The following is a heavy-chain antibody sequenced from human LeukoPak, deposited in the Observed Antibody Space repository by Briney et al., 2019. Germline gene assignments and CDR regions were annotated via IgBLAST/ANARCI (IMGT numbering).Heavy chain of an antibody. Sequence: SETLSLTCIVSGGSISSSSYYWGWVRQPPGKGLEWIGSMYFSGSTYYNAALKIRLTISVDMSKNQFSLKLSSVTAADTAVYYCVRVVVAATVHYSDYWGQGTLVTVSS. CDR2: MYFSGST. CDR1: GGSISSSSYY. J-gene: IGHJ4*02. CDR3: VRVVVAATVHYSDY. V-gene: IGHV4-39*07. D-gene: IGHD2-15*01.